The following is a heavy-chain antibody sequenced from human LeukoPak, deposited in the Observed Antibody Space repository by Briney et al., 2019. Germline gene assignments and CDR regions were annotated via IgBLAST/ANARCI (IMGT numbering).Heavy chain of an antibody. CDR3: ARTHIVVVPAARLYYYYGMDV. V-gene: IGHV4-34*01. CDR1: GFTFSSYA. Sequence: PGGSLRLSCAASGFTFSSYAMSWIRQPPGKGLEWIGEINHSGSTNYNPSLKSRVTISVDTSKNQFSLKLSSVTAADTAVYYCARTHIVVVPAARLYYYYGMDVWGQGTTVTVSS. J-gene: IGHJ6*02. CDR2: INHSGST. D-gene: IGHD2-2*01.